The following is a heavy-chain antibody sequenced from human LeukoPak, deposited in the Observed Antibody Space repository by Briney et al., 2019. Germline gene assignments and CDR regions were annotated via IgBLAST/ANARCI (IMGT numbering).Heavy chain of an antibody. Sequence: GGSLRLSCAASGFTFSAYGMTWVRQAPGKGLEWVSAISGSGGSTYYADSVKGRFTISRDNSKNTLYLQMNSLRAEDTAVYYCARALDVVVVPAAMPEDYWGQGTLVTVSS. CDR2: ISGSGGST. D-gene: IGHD2-2*01. V-gene: IGHV3-23*01. J-gene: IGHJ4*02. CDR3: ARALDVVVVPAAMPEDY. CDR1: GFTFSAYG.